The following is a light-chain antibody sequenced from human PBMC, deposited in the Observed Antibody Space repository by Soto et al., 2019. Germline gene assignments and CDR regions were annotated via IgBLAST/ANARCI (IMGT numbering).Light chain of an antibody. CDR3: SSYTRNRTVV. J-gene: IGLJ2*01. CDR2: EVN. CDR1: SSDIGPYNY. V-gene: IGLV2-14*01. Sequence: QSVLTQPASVSGSPGQSITISCTGTSSDIGPYNYVSWYQQHPAKAPKLMIYEVNNRPSGISNRFSGSKSGNTASLTISGLQAEDEADYFCSSYTRNRTVVFGGRTKLTVL.